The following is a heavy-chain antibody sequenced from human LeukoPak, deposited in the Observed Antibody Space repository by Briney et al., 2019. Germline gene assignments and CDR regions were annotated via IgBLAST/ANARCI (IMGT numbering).Heavy chain of an antibody. Sequence: GGSLRLSCAASGFTFSSYAMSWVRQAPGKGLEWVSAINGSGGSTYYADSVKGRFTISRDNSKNTLYLQMNSLRAEDTAVYYCAKVTYFSYYYDSSGYLVWGQGTLVTVSS. CDR1: GFTFSSYA. D-gene: IGHD3-22*01. CDR2: INGSGGST. CDR3: AKVTYFSYYYDSSGYLV. V-gene: IGHV3-23*01. J-gene: IGHJ4*02.